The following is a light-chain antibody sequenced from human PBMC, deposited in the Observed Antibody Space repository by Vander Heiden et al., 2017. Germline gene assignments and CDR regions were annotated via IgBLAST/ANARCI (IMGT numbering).Light chain of an antibody. CDR3: CAYGGSSTYV. Sequence: QSALTQPASVSGSPGQSITISCTGTSSDVGSYNLVSWYQQHQVKDPILMSYEISKRASGVSNRVSSSKSGNTGSLTRSGLQAEDEADYYCCAYGGSSTYVFGTGTKVTVL. CDR1: SSDVGSYNL. J-gene: IGLJ1*01. V-gene: IGLV2-23*02. CDR2: EIS.